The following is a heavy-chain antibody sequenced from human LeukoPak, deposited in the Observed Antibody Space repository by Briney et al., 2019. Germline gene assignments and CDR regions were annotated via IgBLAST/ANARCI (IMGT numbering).Heavy chain of an antibody. CDR3: ARDLTPKGYGDEGGDY. CDR1: GFTFSDYY. D-gene: IGHD4-17*01. V-gene: IGHV3-11*04. J-gene: IGHJ4*02. CDR2: ISSSGSTI. Sequence: GGSLRLSCAASGFTFSDYYMSWIRQAPGKGLEWVSYISSSGSTIYYADSVKGRFTISRDNAKNSLYLQMNSLGAEDTAVYYCARDLTPKGYGDEGGDYWGQGTLVTVSS.